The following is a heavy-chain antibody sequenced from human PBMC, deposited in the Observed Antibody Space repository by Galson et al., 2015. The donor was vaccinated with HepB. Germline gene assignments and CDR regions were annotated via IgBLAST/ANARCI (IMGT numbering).Heavy chain of an antibody. V-gene: IGHV4-59*01. D-gene: IGHD5-12*01. CDR3: ARERVVATGWDWFDP. CDR1: GGSISSYY. J-gene: IGHJ5*02. CDR2: IYYSGST. Sequence: ETLSLTCTVSGGSISSYYWSWIRQPPGKGLEWIGYIYYSGSTNYNPSLKSRVTISVDTSKNQFSLKLSSVTAADTAVYYCARERVVATGWDWFDPWGREPWSPSPQ.